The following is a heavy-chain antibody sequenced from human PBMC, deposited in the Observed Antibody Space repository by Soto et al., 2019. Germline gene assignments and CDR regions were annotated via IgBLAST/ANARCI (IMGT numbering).Heavy chain of an antibody. CDR2: IKPSDGVT. CDR1: GYTFTKNF. J-gene: IGHJ5*02. D-gene: IGHD3-10*01. CDR3: VREEEPTPAPSFSTAKDGGLKNYFDP. Sequence: QVQLMQSGPEVKKPGASVTVSCTTSGYTFTKNFLHWVRQAPGQGLEWMGLIKPSDGVTTYAQRFQGRITMTRDTSTGTIYMELSTLRSDDTAMYYCVREEEPTPAPSFSTAKDGGLKNYFDPWGQGTLVIVSA. V-gene: IGHV1-46*01.